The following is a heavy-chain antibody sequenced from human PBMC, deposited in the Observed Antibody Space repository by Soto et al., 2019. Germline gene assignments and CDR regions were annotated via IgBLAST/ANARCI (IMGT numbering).Heavy chain of an antibody. D-gene: IGHD3-16*01. Sequence: EVQLLDSGGGLVQPGGSLRLSCAASGFTFSNYAMTWVRQGPGKGLXXVSGISGSGGRSYYADSVKGRFTISRDNSKSTLYLQMNSLRAEDTAVYYCAKAYFVWSSEQPYYFDYWGQGTLVTVSS. V-gene: IGHV3-23*01. CDR1: GFTFSNYA. CDR2: ISGSGGRS. J-gene: IGHJ4*02. CDR3: AKAYFVWSSEQPYYFDY.